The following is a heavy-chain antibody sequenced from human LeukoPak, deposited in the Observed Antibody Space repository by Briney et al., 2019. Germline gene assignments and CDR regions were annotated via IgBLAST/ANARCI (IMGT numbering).Heavy chain of an antibody. CDR1: GYSFTIYW. J-gene: IGHJ4*02. Sequence: GESLKISCKGSGYSFTIYWISWVRQMPGKGLEWMGRIDPSDSYTNYSPSFQGHVTISADKSVSTAYLQWSSLKASDTAMYYCARRLGSGSPFDYWGQGTLVTVSS. V-gene: IGHV5-10-1*01. CDR2: IDPSDSYT. D-gene: IGHD1-26*01. CDR3: ARRLGSGSPFDY.